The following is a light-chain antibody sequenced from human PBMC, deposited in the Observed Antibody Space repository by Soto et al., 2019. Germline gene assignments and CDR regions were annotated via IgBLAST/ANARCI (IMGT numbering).Light chain of an antibody. CDR3: HHYSNWLWT. Sequence: EIVMTQSPATLSVSPGERATLSCRASQSVSTKLAWYHQKPGQGPRLLLYGASTRTTGIPARFSGSGSGTEFTLTITSLQPEDFALYYCHHYSNWLWTFGPGTKVDIK. CDR2: GAS. V-gene: IGKV3-15*01. J-gene: IGKJ1*01. CDR1: QSVSTK.